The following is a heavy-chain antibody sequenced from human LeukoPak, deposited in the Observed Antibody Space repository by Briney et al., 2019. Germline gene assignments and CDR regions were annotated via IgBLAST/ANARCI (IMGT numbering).Heavy chain of an antibody. Sequence: SETLSLTCAVYGGSFSGYYWSWIRQPPGKGLEWIGEINHSGSTNYNPSLKSRVTISVDTSKNQFSLKLSSVTAADTAVYYCARVGYCSSTSCYRNRWFDPWGQGTLVTVSS. CDR2: INHSGST. CDR1: GGSFSGYY. CDR3: ARVGYCSSTSCYRNRWFDP. D-gene: IGHD2-2*02. J-gene: IGHJ5*02. V-gene: IGHV4-34*01.